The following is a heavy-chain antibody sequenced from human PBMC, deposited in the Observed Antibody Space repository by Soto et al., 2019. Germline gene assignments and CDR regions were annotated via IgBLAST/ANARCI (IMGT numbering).Heavy chain of an antibody. CDR2: INASGGST. CDR3: ATDGIGAVRPVSGF. Sequence: GQGLEWMAIINASGGSTTYAQKFQGRVTLTRDTSTSTVYLELSSLKSDDTAFYYCATDGIGAVRPVSGFRGKGTPVTVSP. V-gene: IGHV1-46*03. J-gene: IGHJ6*04. D-gene: IGHD1-26*01.